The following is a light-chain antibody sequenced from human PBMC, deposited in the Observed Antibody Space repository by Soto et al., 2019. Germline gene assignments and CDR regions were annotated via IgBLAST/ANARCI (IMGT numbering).Light chain of an antibody. J-gene: IGKJ4*01. Sequence: IQLTQSPSSLSASVGDRVTITCRASQASSSYLAWYQQKPGKAPNLLIYAASTLQSGVPSRFSGSGSGTDFTLTISSLQPEDFATYFCQQLNSYPLTFGGGTKVEIK. CDR3: QQLNSYPLT. CDR2: AAS. CDR1: QASSSY. V-gene: IGKV1-9*01.